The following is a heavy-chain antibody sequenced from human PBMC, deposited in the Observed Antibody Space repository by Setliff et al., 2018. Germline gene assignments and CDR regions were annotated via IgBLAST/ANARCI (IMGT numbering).Heavy chain of an antibody. V-gene: IGHV1-8*03. Sequence: GASVKVSCKASGYTFTSYDINWVRQATGQGLEWMGWMNPNSGNTGYAQKFQGRVTITRDTSASTAYMELSSLRSEDTAVYYCARVPVVGATKLYWFDPWGQGTLVTVSS. D-gene: IGHD1-26*01. J-gene: IGHJ5*02. CDR3: ARVPVVGATKLYWFDP. CDR1: GYTFTSYD. CDR2: MNPNSGNT.